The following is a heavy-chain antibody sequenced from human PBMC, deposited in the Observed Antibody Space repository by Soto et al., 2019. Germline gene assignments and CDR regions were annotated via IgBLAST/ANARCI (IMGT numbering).Heavy chain of an antibody. CDR2: ISWNSGSI. Sequence: EVQLVESGGGLVQPGRSLRRSCAASGFTFDDYAMHWVRQAPGKGLEWVSGISWNSGSIGYADSVKGRFTISRDNAKNSLYLQMNSLRAEDTALYYCAKDRSSTLDYYGMDVWGQGTTVTVSS. D-gene: IGHD6-13*01. J-gene: IGHJ6*02. CDR1: GFTFDDYA. V-gene: IGHV3-9*01. CDR3: AKDRSSTLDYYGMDV.